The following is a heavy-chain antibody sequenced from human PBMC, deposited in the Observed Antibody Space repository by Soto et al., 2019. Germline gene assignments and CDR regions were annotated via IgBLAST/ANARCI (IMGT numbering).Heavy chain of an antibody. CDR1: GGTFSSYA. V-gene: IGHV1-69*06. CDR3: ASSCPTVPAPGGYFDL. CDR2: IIPIFGTA. D-gene: IGHD2-2*01. J-gene: IGHJ2*01. Sequence: QVQLVQSGAEVKKPGSSVKVSCKASGGTFSSYAISWVRQAPGQGLEWMGGIIPIFGTANYAQKFQGRVTFPEEKPTATAHRGLSGWRSGATALFSWASSCPTVPAPGGYFDLWGRGTLVTFSS.